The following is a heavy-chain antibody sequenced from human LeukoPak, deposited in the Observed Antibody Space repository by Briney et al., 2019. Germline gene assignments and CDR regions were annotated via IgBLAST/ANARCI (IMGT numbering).Heavy chain of an antibody. CDR1: GDSVSSNSAT. D-gene: IGHD1-7*01. Sequence: SQTLSLTCAISGDSVSSNSATWSWIRQSPSRGLECLGRTYYRSKWYNDYAVSVKSRITINPDTSKNQFSLQLNSVTPEDTAVYYCARGWNYLDYWGQGTIVTVSS. CDR2: TYYRSKWYN. J-gene: IGHJ4*02. V-gene: IGHV6-1*01. CDR3: ARGWNYLDY.